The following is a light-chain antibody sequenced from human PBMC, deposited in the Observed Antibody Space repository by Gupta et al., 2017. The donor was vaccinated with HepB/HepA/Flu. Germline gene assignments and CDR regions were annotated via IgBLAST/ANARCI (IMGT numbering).Light chain of an antibody. J-gene: IGKJ1*01. Sequence: DIVMTQSPDPLASSLGERATINCKSSQSRLSSSNNKNFLAWYQHKPGQPPKLLISGASTRESGVPYRFSGSGSGTDFTLTISSLQAEDVATYYCQQEDSAPNMFGQGTKVDIK. CDR2: GAS. CDR3: QQEDSAPNM. CDR1: QSRLSSSNNKNF. V-gene: IGKV4-1*01.